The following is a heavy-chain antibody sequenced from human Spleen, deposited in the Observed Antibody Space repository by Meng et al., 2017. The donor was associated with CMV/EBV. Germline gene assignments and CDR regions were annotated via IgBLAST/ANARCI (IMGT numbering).Heavy chain of an antibody. D-gene: IGHD1-14*01. CDR3: ARRPGSYYFDY. CDR1: GYSFTNYG. V-gene: IGHV5-51*01. J-gene: IGHJ4*02. Sequence: SCKGSGYSFTNYGIGWVRHMPGKGLEWMGIIYPGDSPTKYSPSFQGQVTISADKSISTAYLQWSSLKASDTAMYYCARRPGSYYFDYWGQGALVTVSS. CDR2: IYPGDSPT.